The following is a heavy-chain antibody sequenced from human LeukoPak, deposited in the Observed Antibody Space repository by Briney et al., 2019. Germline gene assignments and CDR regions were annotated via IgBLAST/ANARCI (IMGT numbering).Heavy chain of an antibody. CDR3: AELGITMIGGG. Sequence: PGGSLRLSCAASGFTFSSYEMNWVRQAPGQGLEWVSYISSSGSTIYYADSVKGRFTISTDNAKTSPYLQMNSLRAEDTAVYYCAELGITMIGGGWGKGTTVTIS. CDR1: GFTFSSYE. V-gene: IGHV3-48*03. D-gene: IGHD3-10*02. J-gene: IGHJ6*03. CDR2: ISSSGSTI.